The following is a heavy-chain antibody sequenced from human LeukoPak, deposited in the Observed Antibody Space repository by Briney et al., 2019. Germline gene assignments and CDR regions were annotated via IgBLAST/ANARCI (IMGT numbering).Heavy chain of an antibody. Sequence: SGGSLRLSCAPSGFTFSSYWMSWVRQAPGKGLEWVANIKQDGSEKYYVDSVKGRFTISRDNAKNSLYLQMNSLRAEDTAVYYCAISITYYYDSSGVDYWGQGTLVTVSS. D-gene: IGHD3-22*01. CDR3: AISITYYYDSSGVDY. J-gene: IGHJ4*02. CDR1: GFTFSSYW. V-gene: IGHV3-7*01. CDR2: IKQDGSEK.